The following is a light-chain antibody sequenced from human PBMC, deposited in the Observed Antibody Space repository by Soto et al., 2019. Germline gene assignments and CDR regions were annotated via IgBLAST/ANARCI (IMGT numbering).Light chain of an antibody. V-gene: IGLV1-40*01. J-gene: IGLJ1*01. CDR1: SSNIGAGYD. Sequence: QSVLTQPPSVSGAPGQRVTISCTGSSSNIGAGYDVHWYQQLPGKAPKPRISGTSNRPSGVPDRCSGSKSGTSPSLAIAGLQAEDEADYYCQSYDSSRSGYEFGTGTKVTVL. CDR3: QSYDSSRSGYE. CDR2: GTS.